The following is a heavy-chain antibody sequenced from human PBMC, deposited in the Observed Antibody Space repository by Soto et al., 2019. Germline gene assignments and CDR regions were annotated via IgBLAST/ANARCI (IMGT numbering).Heavy chain of an antibody. D-gene: IGHD3-10*01. Sequence: QVQLVQSGAEVKKPGASVKVSCKASGYTFRTYPMHWVRQAPGRWLEWMGWINAANGDTGYSRTFQDRVTISRDISASTAYMELSSLRSEDTAVYYCARKDYYGSGIYYFDHWGQGTLVTVSS. CDR2: INAANGDT. CDR3: ARKDYYGSGIYYFDH. J-gene: IGHJ4*02. V-gene: IGHV1-3*01. CDR1: GYTFRTYP.